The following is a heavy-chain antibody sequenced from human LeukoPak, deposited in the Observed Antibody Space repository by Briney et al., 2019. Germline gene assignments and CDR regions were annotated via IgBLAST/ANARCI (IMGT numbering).Heavy chain of an antibody. CDR3: ARELARSFQVMGY. CDR1: GFSFSSYA. V-gene: IGHV3-7*01. J-gene: IGHJ4*02. Sequence: PGGSLRLSCAASGFSFSSYAMNWVRQAPGKGLEWVANIKQDGSEKNYVDSVRGRFTISRDSAKNSLYLQMNSLRAEDTAVYYCARELARSFQVMGYWGQGTLVSISS. D-gene: IGHD3-16*01. CDR2: IKQDGSEK.